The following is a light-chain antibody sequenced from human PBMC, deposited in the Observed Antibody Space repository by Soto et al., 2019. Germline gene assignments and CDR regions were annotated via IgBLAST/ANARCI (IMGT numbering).Light chain of an antibody. V-gene: IGKV1D-12*01. CDR1: QGIRSW. Sequence: DIQMTQSPSSVSASVGDRVTITCRASQGIRSWLAWYQQKPGKAPKLLISSASTLQSGVPSRFSGSGSGTDFTLTISGVQPEDFATYYCQQSDTFPATFGGGTRVEIK. J-gene: IGKJ4*01. CDR2: SAS. CDR3: QQSDTFPAT.